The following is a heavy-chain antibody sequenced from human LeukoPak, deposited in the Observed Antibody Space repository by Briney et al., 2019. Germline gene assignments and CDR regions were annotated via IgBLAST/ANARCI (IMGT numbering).Heavy chain of an antibody. Sequence: ASVKVSCKASGYTFTGYYMHWVRQAPGQGLEWMGWINPNSGGTNYAQKFQGWVTMTRDTSISTAYMELSRLRSDDTAAYYCARGGPNMVRGVSRGAFDIWGQGTMVTVSS. CDR1: GYTFTGYY. CDR2: INPNSGGT. D-gene: IGHD3-10*01. V-gene: IGHV1-2*04. CDR3: ARGGPNMVRGVSRGAFDI. J-gene: IGHJ3*02.